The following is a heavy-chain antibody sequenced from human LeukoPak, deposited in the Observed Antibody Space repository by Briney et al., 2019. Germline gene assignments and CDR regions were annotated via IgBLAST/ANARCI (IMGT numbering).Heavy chain of an antibody. D-gene: IGHD3-9*01. CDR1: GYTFTGYY. Sequence: GASVKVSCKASGYTFTGYYMHWVRQAPGQGLEWMGWINPNSGGTNYAQKFQGRVTMTRDTSTSTAYMELRSLRSDDTAVYYCARDLGSSFILTGPIDYWGQGTLVTVSS. V-gene: IGHV1-2*02. CDR2: INPNSGGT. J-gene: IGHJ4*02. CDR3: ARDLGSSFILTGPIDY.